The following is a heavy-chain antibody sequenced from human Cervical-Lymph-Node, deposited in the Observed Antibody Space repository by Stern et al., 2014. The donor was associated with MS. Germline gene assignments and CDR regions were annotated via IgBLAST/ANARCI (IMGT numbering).Heavy chain of an antibody. Sequence: EVQLVESGGGLVQTGGSLRLSCAASGFTFSSHWMIWVRQAPGKGLEWVANINQDGSEKYYVDSVRGRFTISRDNAKNSLYLQMNSLRVEDTAVYYCAEGSKGPWGQGTLVTVSS. J-gene: IGHJ4*02. CDR3: AEGSKGP. V-gene: IGHV3-7*01. CDR1: GFTFSSHW. D-gene: IGHD4-11*01. CDR2: INQDGSEK.